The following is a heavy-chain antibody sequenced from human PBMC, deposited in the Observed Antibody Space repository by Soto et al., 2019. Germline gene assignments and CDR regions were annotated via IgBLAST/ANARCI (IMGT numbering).Heavy chain of an antibody. CDR2: IYYSGST. CDR3: AITGEFYYYGVDV. J-gene: IGHJ6*02. Sequence: SETLSLTCTVSGGSISSYYWSWIRQPPGKGLEWIGYIYYSGSTDYNASLKSRVTISVDTSKNQFSLKVSSVTAADTAVYYCAITGEFYYYGVDVWGQGTTVTVSS. V-gene: IGHV4-59*08. CDR1: GGSISSYY. D-gene: IGHD3-16*01.